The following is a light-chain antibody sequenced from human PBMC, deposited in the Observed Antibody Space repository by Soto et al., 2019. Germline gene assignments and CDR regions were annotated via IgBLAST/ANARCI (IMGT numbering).Light chain of an antibody. CDR3: ISFTSRQIYV. CDR1: SSDVGGYNY. V-gene: IGLV2-14*03. CDR2: DVT. Sequence: QSALTQPASVSGSPGQSITISCTGTSSDVGGYNYVSWYQQHPGRAPKLIIYDVTNRPSGISNRFSGSKSGNTASLTISGLQTEDEADYYCISFTSRQIYVFGTGTQLPVL. J-gene: IGLJ1*01.